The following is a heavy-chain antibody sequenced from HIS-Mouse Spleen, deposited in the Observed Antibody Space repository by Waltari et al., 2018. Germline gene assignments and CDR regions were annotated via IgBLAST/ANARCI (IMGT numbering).Heavy chain of an antibody. CDR3: AREIPYSSSWYDWYFDL. V-gene: IGHV4-39*07. D-gene: IGHD6-13*01. Sequence: QLQLQESGPGLVKPSETLSLTCTVSGGSISSSSYYWGWIRQPPGKGLEWIGSIYYRGSTYSNPSLTSRVTISVDTSKHQFSLKLSSVTAADTAVYYCAREIPYSSSWYDWYFDLWGRGTLVTVSS. CDR2: IYYRGST. CDR1: GGSISSSSYY. J-gene: IGHJ2*01.